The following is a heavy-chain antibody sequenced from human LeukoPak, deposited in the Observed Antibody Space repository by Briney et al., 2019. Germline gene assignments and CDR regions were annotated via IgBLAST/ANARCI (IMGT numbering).Heavy chain of an antibody. V-gene: IGHV3-33*01. CDR3: ARDPDWYYFDY. CDR2: IWYDGSNK. Sequence: GGSLRLSCAASGFTSSSYGMHWVRQAPGKGLEWVAVIWYDGSNKYYADSVKGRFTISRDNSKNTLYLQMNSLRAEDTAVYYCARDPDWYYFDYWGQGTLVTVSS. J-gene: IGHJ4*02. D-gene: IGHD3/OR15-3a*01. CDR1: GFTSSSYG.